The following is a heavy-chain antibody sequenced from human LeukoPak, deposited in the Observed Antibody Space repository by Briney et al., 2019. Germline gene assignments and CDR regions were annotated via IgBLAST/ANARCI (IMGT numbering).Heavy chain of an antibody. J-gene: IGHJ4*02. CDR1: GFTFSDHY. CDR3: ARDNGGSGTFLDY. D-gene: IGHD3-10*01. V-gene: IGHV3-72*01. Sequence: GGSLRLSCAASGFTFSDHYMDWGRQAPGKGLEWVGRTRNKANSYTTEYAASVKGRFTISRDDSKNSLYLQMNTLKTEDTAVYYCARDNGGSGTFLDYWGQGTLVTVSS. CDR2: TRNKANSYTT.